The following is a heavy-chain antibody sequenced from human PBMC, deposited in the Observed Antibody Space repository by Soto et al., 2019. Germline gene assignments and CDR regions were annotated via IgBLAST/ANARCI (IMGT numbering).Heavy chain of an antibody. Sequence: GEPLKISCKGSGYSFTSYRIGWVRQMPGKGPEWMGIIYPGDSDTRYSPSFQGQVTISADKSISTAYLQWGSLKASDTAMYYCARQGSRWPNWFDPWGQGTLVIVSS. J-gene: IGHJ5*02. CDR3: ARQGSRWPNWFDP. CDR1: GYSFTSYR. D-gene: IGHD6-19*01. V-gene: IGHV5-51*01. CDR2: IYPGDSDT.